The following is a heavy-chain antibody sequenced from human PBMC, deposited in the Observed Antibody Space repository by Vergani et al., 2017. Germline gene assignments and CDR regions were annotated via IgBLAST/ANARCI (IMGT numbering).Heavy chain of an antibody. Sequence: EVQLVQSGAEVKKPGESLRISCKGSGYSFTSYWISWVRQMPGKGLEWMGWIDPSDSYTNYSPSFQGHVTISADKSISTAYLQWSSLKASDTAMYYCAREGGYCSGGSCYSLDYWGQGTLVTVSS. CDR1: GYSFTSYW. V-gene: IGHV5-10-1*03. J-gene: IGHJ4*02. CDR2: IDPSDSYT. CDR3: AREGGYCSGGSCYSLDY. D-gene: IGHD2-15*01.